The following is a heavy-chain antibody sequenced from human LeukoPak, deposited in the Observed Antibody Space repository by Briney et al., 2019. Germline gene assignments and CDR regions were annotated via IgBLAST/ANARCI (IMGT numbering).Heavy chain of an antibody. CDR1: GYTFTSCG. V-gene: IGHV1-18*04. Sequence: ASVKVTCKASGYTFTSCGISWVRQAPGQGLEWMGWISAYNGNTNYAQKLQGRVTMATDTSTSTAYMELRSLRSDDTAVYYCARDSITMVRGAYYGMDVWGKGTTVTVSS. D-gene: IGHD3-10*01. CDR2: ISAYNGNT. CDR3: ARDSITMVRGAYYGMDV. J-gene: IGHJ6*04.